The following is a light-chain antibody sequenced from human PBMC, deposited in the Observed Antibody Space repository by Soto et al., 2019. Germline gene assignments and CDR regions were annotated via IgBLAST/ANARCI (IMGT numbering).Light chain of an antibody. Sequence: QSALTQPASVSGSPGQSITISCTGTSGDVGGYSYVSWYQQLPGKAPKLMISEVSNRPSGVSNRFSGSKSGNTASLTISGLQAEDEADYYCSSYTAGGTIFGTGTKRTVL. V-gene: IGLV2-14*01. CDR3: SSYTAGGTI. J-gene: IGLJ1*01. CDR2: EVS. CDR1: SGDVGGYSY.